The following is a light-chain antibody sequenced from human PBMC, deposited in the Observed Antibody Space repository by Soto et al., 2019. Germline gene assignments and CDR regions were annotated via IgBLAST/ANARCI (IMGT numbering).Light chain of an antibody. CDR2: DAS. J-gene: IGKJ1*01. Sequence: IQLTQSPSPLSASVGGRITITCRASQSINNHLAWHQQKPGKAPKLLIYDASILESGVPSRFSGSGSGTEFTLTISSLQPDDFATYYCQQYNRYSVTFGQGTKVDIK. CDR3: QQYNRYSVT. V-gene: IGKV1-5*01. CDR1: QSINNH.